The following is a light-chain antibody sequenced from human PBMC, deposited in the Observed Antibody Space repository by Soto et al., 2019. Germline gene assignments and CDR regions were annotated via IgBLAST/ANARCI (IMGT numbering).Light chain of an antibody. V-gene: IGLV2-11*01. J-gene: IGLJ1*01. CDR1: SSDVGGYNY. CDR3: CSYAGSPYV. Sequence: QSVLTQPRSVSGSPGQSVTISCTGTSSDVGGYNYVSWYQQHPGKAPKLMIYDVSKRPSGVPDRFSGSKSGNTGSLTISGLQAEDEADYYCCSYAGSPYVFGTGTKVTVL. CDR2: DVS.